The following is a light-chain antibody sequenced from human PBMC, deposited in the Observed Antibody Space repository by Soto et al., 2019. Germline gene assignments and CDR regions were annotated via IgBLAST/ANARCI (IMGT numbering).Light chain of an antibody. Sequence: EIVMTQSPLSLPVTPGEPASISCRSSQSLLHSNGYNYLDWYLQKPGQSPLLLIYLGSNRASGVPDRFSGSGSGTDFTLKISRVEAEDVGVYYCMQALHTPLFTFGPGTKVDIK. V-gene: IGKV2-28*01. CDR1: QSLLHSNGYNY. CDR2: LGS. J-gene: IGKJ3*01. CDR3: MQALHTPLFT.